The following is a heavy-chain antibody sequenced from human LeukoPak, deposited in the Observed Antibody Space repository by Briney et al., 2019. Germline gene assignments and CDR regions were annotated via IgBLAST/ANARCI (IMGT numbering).Heavy chain of an antibody. CDR2: ISGSGGST. D-gene: IGHD3-3*01. CDR3: AMGYTVFGVVNYFDY. V-gene: IGHV3-23*01. J-gene: IGHJ4*02. CDR1: GFTFSSYA. Sequence: PGGSLRLSCAASGFTFSSYAMSWVRQAPGKGLEWVSAISGSGGSTYYAGSVKGRFTISRDNAKNTLYLQMNSLRAEDTAVYYCAMGYTVFGVVNYFDYWAQGTLVTVSS.